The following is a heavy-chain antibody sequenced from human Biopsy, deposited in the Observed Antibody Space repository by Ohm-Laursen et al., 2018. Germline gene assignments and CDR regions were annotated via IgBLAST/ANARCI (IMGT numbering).Heavy chain of an antibody. CDR2: IIAVSGLV. J-gene: IGHJ4*02. D-gene: IGHD3-3*01. V-gene: IGHV1-69*10. CDR1: GGTFSNYA. Sequence: SVKVSCKASGGTFSNYAISWARQAPGEGLEWMGGIIAVSGLVNYAPKFQGRVSITADKSTTTAYMELSNLKSEDTAVYYCATPFQYYDSWGGYPPFDHWGQGTLVTVSS. CDR3: ATPFQYYDSWGGYPPFDH.